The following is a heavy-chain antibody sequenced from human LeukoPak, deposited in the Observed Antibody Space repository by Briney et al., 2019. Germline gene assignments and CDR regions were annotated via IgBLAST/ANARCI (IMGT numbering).Heavy chain of an antibody. CDR3: AVPSFVWLLKGPLVY. J-gene: IGHJ4*02. V-gene: IGHV1-46*02. Sequence: GASVKVSCKASGYTCNRYYLHWVRQAPGQGLEWMGIINPSGGSTSYAQKFQGRGTMTRDTSTSTVYMELSSLRSEDTAVYYCAVPSFVWLLKGPLVYWGQGTLVTVSS. CDR1: GYTCNRYY. D-gene: IGHD3-9*01. CDR2: INPSGGST.